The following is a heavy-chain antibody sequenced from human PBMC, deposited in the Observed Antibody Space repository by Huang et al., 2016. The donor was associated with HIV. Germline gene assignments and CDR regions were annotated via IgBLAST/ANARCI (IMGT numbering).Heavy chain of an antibody. Sequence: QVQLQQWGAGLLKPSETLSLTCAVYGGSFSGYYWSWIRQSPGKGLEWIGEMNHSGNTHYNPALKMRLTISVDTSKNQFALELSSVTAADTAVYYCARERMMSWLDDHDAFDIWGQGTMVTVSS. CDR2: MNHSGNT. CDR1: GGSFSGYY. D-gene: IGHD1-1*01. CDR3: ARERMMSWLDDHDAFDI. J-gene: IGHJ3*02. V-gene: IGHV4-34*01.